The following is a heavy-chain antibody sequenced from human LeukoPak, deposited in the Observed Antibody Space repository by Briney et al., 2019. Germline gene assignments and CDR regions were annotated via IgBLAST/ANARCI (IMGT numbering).Heavy chain of an antibody. D-gene: IGHD1-26*01. J-gene: IGHJ3*02. CDR1: GGSINNYY. CDR2: IYTSGST. Sequence: SETLSLTCTVSGGSINNYYWSWIRQPPGKGLEWIGYIYTSGSTNYNPSLKSRVTISVDTSKNQFSLKLSSVTAVDTAVYYCARHRMGATYDAFDIWGQGTMVTVSS. V-gene: IGHV4-4*09. CDR3: ARHRMGATYDAFDI.